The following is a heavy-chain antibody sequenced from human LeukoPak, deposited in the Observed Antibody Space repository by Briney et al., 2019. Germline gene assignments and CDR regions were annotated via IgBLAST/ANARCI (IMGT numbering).Heavy chain of an antibody. V-gene: IGHV4-61*02. CDR1: GDSLSSSRFS. CDR2: IYATGNT. Sequence: PSETLSPTCHVSGDSLSSSRFSWSWLRQPAGTGLEWIGRIYATGNTYYNPSLTSRVALSVDAPRNQFTLTLTSVTAADTAMYYCARLKTGDVHKKTNKWFDPWGQGTLVTVSS. D-gene: IGHD7-27*01. J-gene: IGHJ5*02. CDR3: ARLKTGDVHKKTNKWFDP.